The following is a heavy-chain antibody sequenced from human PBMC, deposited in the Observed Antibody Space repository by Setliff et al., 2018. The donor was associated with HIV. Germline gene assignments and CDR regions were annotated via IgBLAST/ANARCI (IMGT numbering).Heavy chain of an antibody. CDR3: ARRGAVAGPTTI. CDR1: GGSISSGGYY. Sequence: SETLSLTCTVSGGSISSGGYYWSWIRQHPGKGLEWIGYIYYSGSTYYNPSLKSRVTISIDTSKNQFSLNLTSVTAADTAVYYCARRGAVAGPTTIWGQGTLVTVSS. J-gene: IGHJ4*02. V-gene: IGHV4-31*03. D-gene: IGHD6-19*01. CDR2: IYYSGST.